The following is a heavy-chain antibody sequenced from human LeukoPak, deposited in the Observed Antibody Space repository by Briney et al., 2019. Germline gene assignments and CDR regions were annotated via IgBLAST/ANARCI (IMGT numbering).Heavy chain of an antibody. V-gene: IGHV1-2*02. CDR3: ARDTITTRGADY. Sequence: ASVKVSCKASGYTFAGYYMHWVRQAPGQGLEWMGWINPNSGGTNYAQKFQGRVTMTRDTSISTAYMELSRLRSDDTAVYYCARDTITTRGADYWGQGTLVTVSS. CDR2: INPNSGGT. J-gene: IGHJ4*02. CDR1: GYTFAGYY. D-gene: IGHD5-24*01.